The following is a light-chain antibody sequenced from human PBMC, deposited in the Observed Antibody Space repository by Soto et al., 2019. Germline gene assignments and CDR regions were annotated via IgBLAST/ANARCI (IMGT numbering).Light chain of an antibody. CDR3: QQYSNWPPWT. V-gene: IGKV3-15*01. CDR2: GAS. CDR1: QSVSSN. J-gene: IGKJ1*01. Sequence: EIVMTQSPATLSVSPGERATLSCRASQSVSSNLAWYQQKPGQAHRLLIYGASTRATGIPARFSGSGSGTEFTLIISSLQSEDFAVYYCQQYSNWPPWTFGQGTKVAIK.